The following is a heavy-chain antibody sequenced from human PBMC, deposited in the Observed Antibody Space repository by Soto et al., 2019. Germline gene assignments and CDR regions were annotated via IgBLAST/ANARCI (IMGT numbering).Heavy chain of an antibody. Sequence: ASVKVSCKASGYTFTGYYMHWVRQAPGQGLEWMGWINPNSGGTNYAQKFQGRVTMTRDTSISTAYMELSRLRSDDTAVYYCARDQYEAAPLHHDYYYSYGMDVWGQGTTVTVSS. J-gene: IGHJ6*02. V-gene: IGHV1-2*02. CDR3: ARDQYEAAPLHHDYYYSYGMDV. CDR2: INPNSGGT. D-gene: IGHD6-25*01. CDR1: GYTFTGYY.